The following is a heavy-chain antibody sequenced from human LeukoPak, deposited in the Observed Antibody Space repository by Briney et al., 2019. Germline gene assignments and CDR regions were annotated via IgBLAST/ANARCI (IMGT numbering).Heavy chain of an antibody. J-gene: IGHJ4*02. CDR2: IYYSGST. CDR3: ARGPRRLRFDY. Sequence: PSETLSLTCTVSGGSISSYYWSWIRQPPGKGLEWIGYIYYSGSTNYNPSLKSRVTISVDTSKNQFSLKLSSVTAADTAVYYCARGPRRLRFDYWGQGTLVTVSS. CDR1: GGSISSYY. V-gene: IGHV4-59*01. D-gene: IGHD6-25*01.